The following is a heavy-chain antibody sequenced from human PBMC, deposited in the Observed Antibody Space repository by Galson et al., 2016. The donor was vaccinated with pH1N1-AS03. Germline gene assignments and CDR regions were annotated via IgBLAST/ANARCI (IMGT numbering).Heavy chain of an antibody. Sequence: SLRLSCAASGFTFTDYYMTWIRQAPGKGLELISYISSRGSTKYYADSVKGRFAISRDDTKKSEYLQMDRRRVEDTAVYSCARDWGFSWTSRPTFDFWGQGTMVAVSA. CDR2: ISSRGSTK. J-gene: IGHJ3*01. CDR1: GFTFTDYY. CDR3: ARDWGFSWTSRPTFDF. V-gene: IGHV3-11*01. D-gene: IGHD6-13*01.